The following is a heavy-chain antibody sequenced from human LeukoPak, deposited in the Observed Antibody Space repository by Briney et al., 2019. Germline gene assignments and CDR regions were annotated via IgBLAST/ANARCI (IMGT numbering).Heavy chain of an antibody. Sequence: GGSLRLSCAASGLTFSSYSMNWVRQAPGKGLEWVSYISSSNSTMYYADSVKGRFTISRDNAKNSLYLQMNSLRAEDTAVYYCARDSSGWYHPDYWGQGTLVTVSS. V-gene: IGHV3-48*01. J-gene: IGHJ4*02. CDR1: GLTFSSYS. D-gene: IGHD6-19*01. CDR2: ISSSNSTM. CDR3: ARDSSGWYHPDY.